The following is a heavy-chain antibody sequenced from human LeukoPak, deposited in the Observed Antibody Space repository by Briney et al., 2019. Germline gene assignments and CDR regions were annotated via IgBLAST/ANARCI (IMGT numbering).Heavy chain of an antibody. CDR1: GGSISSYY. J-gene: IGHJ5*02. CDR2: IYTSGST. CDR3: ARGSYYDFWSGYYKGDWFDP. Sequence: SETLSLTCTVSGGSISSYYWSWIRQPAGKGLEWIGRIYTSGSTNYNPSLKSRVTMSVDTSKNQFSLKLSSVTAADTAVYYCARGSYYDFWSGYYKGDWFDPWGQGTLVTVSS. V-gene: IGHV4-4*07. D-gene: IGHD3-3*01.